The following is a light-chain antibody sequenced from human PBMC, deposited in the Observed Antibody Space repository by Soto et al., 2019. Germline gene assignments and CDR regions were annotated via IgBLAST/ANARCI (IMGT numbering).Light chain of an antibody. CDR2: DVT. J-gene: IGLJ2*01. CDR3: CSYAGSYTLL. Sequence: QSVLTQPRSVSGSPGQSVTISCTGTSSDVGGSNYVSWYQQHPGKTPKLMIYDVTKRPSGVPDRFSGSKSGNTASLTISGLQAEDEADYHCCSYAGSYTLLFGGGTKVTVL. CDR1: SSDVGGSNY. V-gene: IGLV2-11*01.